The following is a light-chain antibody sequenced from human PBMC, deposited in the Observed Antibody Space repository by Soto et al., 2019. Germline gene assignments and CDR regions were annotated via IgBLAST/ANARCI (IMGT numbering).Light chain of an antibody. CDR2: EVT. Sequence: QSALTQPASVSGSPGQSITISCTGTSSDVGGYNFVSWYQQHPDKAPKLMVYEVTKRPSGVSDRFSGSKSGNTASLTISGLEAEDEDDYYCSSYTSRDTGVFGTGTKVTVL. CDR3: SSYTSRDTGV. V-gene: IGLV2-14*01. CDR1: SSDVGGYNF. J-gene: IGLJ1*01.